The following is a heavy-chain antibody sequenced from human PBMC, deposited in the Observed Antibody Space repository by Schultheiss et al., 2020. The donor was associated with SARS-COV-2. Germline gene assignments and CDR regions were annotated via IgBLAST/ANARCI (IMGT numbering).Heavy chain of an antibody. CDR1: GFIFNNYG. CDR2: IRHDGSDK. J-gene: IGHJ6*02. Sequence: GGSLRLSCAASGFIFNNYGMHWVRRAPGKGLEWVAFIRHDGSDKYYADSVKGRFTISRDNSKNTVYLQMNSLRAEDTAVYHCAKDLGYCSSTSCYVYGMDVWGQGTTVTVSS. CDR3: AKDLGYCSSTSCYVYGMDV. D-gene: IGHD2-2*03. V-gene: IGHV3-30*02.